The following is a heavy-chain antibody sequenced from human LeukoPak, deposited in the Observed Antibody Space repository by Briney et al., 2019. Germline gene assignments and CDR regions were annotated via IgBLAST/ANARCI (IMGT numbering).Heavy chain of an antibody. CDR1: GGSISSYY. V-gene: IGHV4-59*12. CDR3: ARISTYYDFWSGYYTRHYYMDV. D-gene: IGHD3-3*01. CDR2: IYYSGST. Sequence: SETLSLTCTVSGGSISSYYWSWIRQPPGKGLEWIGYIYYSGSTNYNPSLKSRVTISVDTSKNQFSLKLSSVTAADTAVYYCARISTYYDFWSGYYTRHYYMDVWGKGTTVTVSS. J-gene: IGHJ6*03.